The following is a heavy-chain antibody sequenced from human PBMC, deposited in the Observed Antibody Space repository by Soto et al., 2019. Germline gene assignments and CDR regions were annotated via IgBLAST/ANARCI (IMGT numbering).Heavy chain of an antibody. CDR2: ISAYNGNT. Sequence: ASVKVSCKASGYTFTGYYMHWVRQAPGQGLEWMGWISAYNGNTNYAQKLQGRVTMTTDTSTSTAYMELRSLRSDDTAVYYCARDLDLPLQAIDYWRQGTLVTVSS. V-gene: IGHV1-18*04. CDR1: GYTFTGYY. D-gene: IGHD1-1*01. CDR3: ARDLDLPLQAIDY. J-gene: IGHJ4*02.